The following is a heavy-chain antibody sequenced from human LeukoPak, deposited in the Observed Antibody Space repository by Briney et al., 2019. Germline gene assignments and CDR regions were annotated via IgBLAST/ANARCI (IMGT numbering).Heavy chain of an antibody. CDR3: ARAAAGAYYYYYYYMDV. Sequence: ASVKVSCKASGYTFTGYYLHWVRQAPGQGLEWMGWINPNSGGTNYAQKFQGRVTMTRDTSISTAYMELSRLRSDDTAVYYCARAAAGAYYYYYYYMDVWGKGTTVTVSS. CDR2: INPNSGGT. V-gene: IGHV1-2*02. CDR1: GYTFTGYY. D-gene: IGHD6-13*01. J-gene: IGHJ6*03.